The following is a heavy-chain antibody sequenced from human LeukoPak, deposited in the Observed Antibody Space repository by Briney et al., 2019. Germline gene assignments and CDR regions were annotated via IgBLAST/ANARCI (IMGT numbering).Heavy chain of an antibody. CDR1: GGSISSGGYS. V-gene: IGHV4-30-2*01. D-gene: IGHD2-2*01. CDR2: IYHSGST. CDR3: ARVGYCSSTSCPFDY. J-gene: IGHJ4*02. Sequence: PSQTLSLTCAVSGGSISSGGYSWSWIRQPPGRGLEWIGYIYHSGSTYYNPSLKSRVTISVDGSKNQFSLKLSSVTAADTAVYYCARVGYCSSTSCPFDYWGQGTLVTVSS.